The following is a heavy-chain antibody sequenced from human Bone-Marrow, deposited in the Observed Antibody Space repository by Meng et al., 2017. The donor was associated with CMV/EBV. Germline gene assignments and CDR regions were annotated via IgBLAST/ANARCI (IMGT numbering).Heavy chain of an antibody. D-gene: IGHD3-10*01. CDR2: ISPDGSNQ. V-gene: IGHV3-30*04. CDR3: ARDVFPWGVTDTPFGF. Sequence: GESLKISCAASGFAFIDYSLHWVRQAPGKGLEWLASISPDGSNQNYADSVRGRFIISRDNPKNTLYLQMNSLRREDTAAYYCARDVFPWGVTDTPFGFWGPGNLVNGAS. CDR1: GFAFIDYS. J-gene: IGHJ4*01.